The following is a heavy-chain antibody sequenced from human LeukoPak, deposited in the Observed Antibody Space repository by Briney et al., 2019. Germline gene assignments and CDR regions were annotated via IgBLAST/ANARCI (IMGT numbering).Heavy chain of an antibody. CDR3: ARQWDYGGLDDF. V-gene: IGHV3-30*03. CDR1: GFTFRNYG. J-gene: IGHJ4*02. Sequence: GGSLRLSCGASGFTFRNYGMHWVRQAPGKGLEWVAVISNDGSDKQYGDSVKGRFAISRDNSKNTLYLEMNSLTLEDTAVYYCARQWDYGGLDDFWGQGTLVTVSS. CDR2: ISNDGSDK. D-gene: IGHD4-23*01.